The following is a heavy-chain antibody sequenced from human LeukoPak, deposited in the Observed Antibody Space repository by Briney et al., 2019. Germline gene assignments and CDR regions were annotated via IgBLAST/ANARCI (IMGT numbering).Heavy chain of an antibody. CDR3: AKVHSFLFDY. V-gene: IGHV3-23*01. CDR2: ISGSGGST. Sequence: GGSLRLSCAASGSTFSDYYMSWIRQAPGKGLEWVSAISGSGGSTYYADSVKGRFTISRDNSKNTLYLQMNSLRAEDTAVYYCAKVHSFLFDYWGQGTLVTVSS. D-gene: IGHD2/OR15-2a*01. CDR1: GSTFSDYY. J-gene: IGHJ4*02.